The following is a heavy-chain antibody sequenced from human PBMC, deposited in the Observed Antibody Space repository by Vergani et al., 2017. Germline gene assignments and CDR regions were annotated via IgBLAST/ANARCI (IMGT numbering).Heavy chain of an antibody. J-gene: IGHJ4*02. CDR1: GGTFSSYA. CDR3: ARTQVDCSGGSCYSGLFDY. D-gene: IGHD2-15*01. Sequence: QVQLVQSGAEVKKPGSSVKVSCKASGGTFSSYAISWVRQAPGQGLEWMGRIIPILGIANYAQKFQGRVTITADKSTSTAYMELSSLRSEDTAVYYCARTQVDCSGGSCYSGLFDYWGQGTLVTVSS. V-gene: IGHV1-69*04. CDR2: IIPILGIA.